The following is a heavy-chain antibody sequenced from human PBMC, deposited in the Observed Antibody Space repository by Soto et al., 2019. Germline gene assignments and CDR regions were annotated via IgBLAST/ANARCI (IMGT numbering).Heavy chain of an antibody. J-gene: IGHJ6*03. Sequence: SVGQSSRKSGVTFSSHGMQRVRQGPVLGLEWVAVIWYDGSNKYYADSVRGRFTISRDNSKNTLYLQMNSLRAEDTAVYYCARGYCSSTSCLRNYYYMDVWGKGTTVTVSS. D-gene: IGHD2-2*01. CDR1: GVTFSSHG. CDR2: IWYDGSNK. CDR3: ARGYCSSTSCLRNYYYMDV. V-gene: IGHV3-33*01.